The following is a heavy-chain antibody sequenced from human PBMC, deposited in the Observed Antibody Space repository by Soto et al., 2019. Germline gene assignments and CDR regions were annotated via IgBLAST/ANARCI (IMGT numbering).Heavy chain of an antibody. CDR1: GGSISSSSYY. V-gene: IGHV4-39*01. Sequence: SETLSLTCTVSGGSISSSSYYWGWIRQPPGKGLEWIGSIYYSGSTYYNPSLKSRVTISVDTSKNQFSLKLSSVTAADTAVYYCARHVWFGELLYFDYWGQGTLVPVSS. J-gene: IGHJ4*02. CDR3: ARHVWFGELLYFDY. D-gene: IGHD3-10*01. CDR2: IYYSGST.